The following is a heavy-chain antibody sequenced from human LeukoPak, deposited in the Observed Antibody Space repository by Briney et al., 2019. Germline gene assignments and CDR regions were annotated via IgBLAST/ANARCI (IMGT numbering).Heavy chain of an antibody. CDR3: TRAGSGSYSGFDP. D-gene: IGHD3-10*01. J-gene: IGHJ5*02. Sequence: GGSLRLSCTASGFTFGDYAMSWFRQAPGKGLGWGGFIRSKAYGGTTEYAASVKGRFTISRDDSKSIAYLQMNSLKTEDTAVYYCTRAGSGSYSGFDPWGQGTLVTVSS. V-gene: IGHV3-49*03. CDR2: IRSKAYGGTT. CDR1: GFTFGDYA.